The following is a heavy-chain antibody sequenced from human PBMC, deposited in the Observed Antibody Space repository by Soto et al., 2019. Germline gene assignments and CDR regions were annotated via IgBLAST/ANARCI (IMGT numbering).Heavy chain of an antibody. CDR1: GFTFSSYG. V-gene: IGHV3-30*18. D-gene: IGHD6-19*01. Sequence: VGSLRLSCAASGFTFSSYGMHWVRQAPGKGLEWVAVISYDGSNKYYADSVKGRFTISRDNSKNTLYLQMNSLRAEDTAVYYCAKSPQWLAQGRCFDPWGQGTLVTVSS. CDR2: ISYDGSNK. J-gene: IGHJ5*02. CDR3: AKSPQWLAQGRCFDP.